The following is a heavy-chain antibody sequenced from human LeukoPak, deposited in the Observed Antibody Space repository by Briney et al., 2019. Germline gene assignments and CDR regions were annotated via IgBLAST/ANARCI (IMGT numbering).Heavy chain of an antibody. CDR3: ARSVWFGESGPY. V-gene: IGHV3-7*01. CDR1: GFSLSSYW. CDR2: MNEDEREK. Sequence: GGSLRLSCAASGFSLSSYWMSWVRQAPGKGLEWVATMNEDEREKYYVASVKGRFTIYRDNAKNSLYLQMNSLRAEDTAVYYCARSVWFGESGPYWGQGTLVTVSS. J-gene: IGHJ4*02. D-gene: IGHD3-10*01.